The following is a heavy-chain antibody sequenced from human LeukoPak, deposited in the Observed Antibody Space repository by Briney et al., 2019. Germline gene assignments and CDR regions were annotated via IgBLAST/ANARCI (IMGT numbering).Heavy chain of an antibody. Sequence: GASVKVSCKASGYTFTGYYMHWVRQAPGQGLEWMGWINPNSGGTNYAQKFQGWVTMTRDTSISTAYMELSRLRSDDTAVYYCARVAVAGTDYFDYWGQGTLVTVSS. J-gene: IGHJ4*02. CDR3: ARVAVAGTDYFDY. D-gene: IGHD6-19*01. CDR2: INPNSGGT. CDR1: GYTFTGYY. V-gene: IGHV1-2*04.